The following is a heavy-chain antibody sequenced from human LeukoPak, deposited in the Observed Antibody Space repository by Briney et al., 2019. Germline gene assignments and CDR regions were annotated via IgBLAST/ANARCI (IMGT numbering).Heavy chain of an antibody. D-gene: IGHD4-17*01. CDR2: VSGSGDGT. CDR3: AKERLGGNYGDYAVDY. J-gene: IGHJ4*02. V-gene: IGHV3-23*01. Sequence: GGSLRLSCAASGFTFTSYAMGWVRQAPGKGLEWVSSVSGSGDGTYYADSVKGRFTISRDNSKKTLDLHMDSLRAEDTAVYYCAKERLGGNYGDYAVDYWGQGTMVTVSS. CDR1: GFTFTSYA.